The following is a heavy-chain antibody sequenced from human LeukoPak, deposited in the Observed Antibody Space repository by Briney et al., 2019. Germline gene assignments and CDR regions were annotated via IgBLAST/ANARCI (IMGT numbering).Heavy chain of an antibody. CDR3: ARDARYYYGSGSPPWFDP. CDR1: GYSISSGYY. J-gene: IGHJ5*02. Sequence: SETLSLTCTVSGYSISSGYYCGWLRQPPGKGLEWIGSIYHSGSTYYNPSLKSRVTISVDTSKNQFSLKLSSVTAADTAVYYCARDARYYYGSGSPPWFDPWGQGTLVTVSS. D-gene: IGHD3-10*01. V-gene: IGHV4-38-2*02. CDR2: IYHSGST.